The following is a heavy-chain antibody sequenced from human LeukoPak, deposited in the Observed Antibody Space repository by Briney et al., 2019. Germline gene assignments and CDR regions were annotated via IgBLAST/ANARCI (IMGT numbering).Heavy chain of an antibody. J-gene: IGHJ4*02. Sequence: PGASVKVSCKASGYTFTGYYMHWVRQAPGQGLEWMGRISPNSGGTNYAQKFQGRVTMTRDTSISTAYMELSRLRSDDTAVYYCARVFCSSTSCYAPYYFDYWGQGTLVTVSS. V-gene: IGHV1-2*06. CDR2: ISPNSGGT. D-gene: IGHD2-2*01. CDR3: ARVFCSSTSCYAPYYFDY. CDR1: GYTFTGYY.